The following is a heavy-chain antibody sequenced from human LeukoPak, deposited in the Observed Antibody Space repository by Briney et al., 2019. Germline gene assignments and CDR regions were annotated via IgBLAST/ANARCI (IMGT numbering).Heavy chain of an antibody. CDR2: TWYDGSNN. J-gene: IGHJ4*02. V-gene: IGHV3-33*06. Sequence: GGSLRLSCAASGFSFSEHGMHWVRQAPGKGPEWVTVTWYDGSNNHYADSVKGRFTISRDNSKNTLYLQMNSLRAEDTAIYYCAKIYLKEDVYWGQGTLVTVSS. CDR1: GFSFSEHG. D-gene: IGHD2-2*02. CDR3: AKIYLKEDVY.